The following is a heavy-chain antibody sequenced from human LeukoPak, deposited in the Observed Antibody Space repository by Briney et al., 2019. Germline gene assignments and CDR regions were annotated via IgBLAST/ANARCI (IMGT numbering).Heavy chain of an antibody. CDR2: LSSSGATT. J-gene: IGHJ4*02. V-gene: IGHV3-23*01. CDR1: GFTFSTYA. CDR3: ATYGSGTNYRKGFDY. D-gene: IGHD3-10*01. Sequence: PGGSLRLSCAASGFTFSTYAMSWVRQAPGKGLEWVSGLSSSGATTYYADSVKGRFTISRDNSKNMLHLQMNSLRAEDTAVYYCATYGSGTNYRKGFDYWGQGTLVTVSS.